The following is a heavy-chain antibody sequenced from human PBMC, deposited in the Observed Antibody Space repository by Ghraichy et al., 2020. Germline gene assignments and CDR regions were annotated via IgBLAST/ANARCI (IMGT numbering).Heavy chain of an antibody. D-gene: IGHD1-7*01. Sequence: GGSLRLSCAASGFTFSSYSMNWVRQAPGKGLEWVSYISSSSTTIYYVDSVKGRFTISRDNAKNSLFLQMNSLRDEDTAVYYCARYLVLTGTLWHWGQGTLVTVSS. J-gene: IGHJ4*02. CDR3: ARYLVLTGTLWH. CDR1: GFTFSSYS. V-gene: IGHV3-48*02. CDR2: ISSSSTTI.